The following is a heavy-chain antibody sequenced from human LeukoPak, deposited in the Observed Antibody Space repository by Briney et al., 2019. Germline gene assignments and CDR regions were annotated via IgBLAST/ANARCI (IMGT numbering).Heavy chain of an antibody. CDR1: GGSISSYY. CDR2: IYYSGST. D-gene: IGHD6-19*01. Sequence: SETLSLTCTVSGGSISSYYWSWIRQPPGKGLEWIGDIYYSGSTNYNPSLKSRVTISEDTSKNQFSLKLSSVTAADTAVYYCARGRIAVAGTKNYFDYWGQGTLVTVSS. J-gene: IGHJ4*02. CDR3: ARGRIAVAGTKNYFDY. V-gene: IGHV4-59*01.